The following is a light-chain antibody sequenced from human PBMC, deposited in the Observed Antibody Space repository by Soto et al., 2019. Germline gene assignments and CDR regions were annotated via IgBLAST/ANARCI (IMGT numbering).Light chain of an antibody. CDR1: QSILYTSNNKNC. Sequence: DIVMTQSPDSLAVSLGERATINCKSSQSILYTSNNKNCLAWYQQKPGQPPKLLIYWASTRESGVPVRFSGSGSGTDFTLTISSRQAEDVAVYYCQQYYSNPRTFGQGTKVDIK. CDR2: WAS. CDR3: QQYYSNPRT. V-gene: IGKV4-1*01. J-gene: IGKJ1*01.